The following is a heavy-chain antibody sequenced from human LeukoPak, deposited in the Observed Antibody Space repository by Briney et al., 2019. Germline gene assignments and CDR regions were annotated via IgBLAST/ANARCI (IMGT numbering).Heavy chain of an antibody. CDR2: IRGSGET. Sequence: GGSPRLPCAVSGFSVRNYYMNWLRQAPVKGLEWVSLIRGSGETVYADSVKGRFTISRDDSKNTVYLQMNSLRLDDTAVYFCARDRAATQGWVEFDPWGQGTLVTVSS. D-gene: IGHD1-26*01. CDR1: GFSVRNYY. CDR3: ARDRAATQGWVEFDP. V-gene: IGHV3-66*03. J-gene: IGHJ5*02.